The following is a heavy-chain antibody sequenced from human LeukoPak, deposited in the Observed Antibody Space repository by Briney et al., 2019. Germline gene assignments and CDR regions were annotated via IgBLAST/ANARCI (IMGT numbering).Heavy chain of an antibody. J-gene: IGHJ6*02. CDR2: ISAYNGNT. CDR3: ARSGIVATTGCGMDV. Sequence: GASVKVSCKASGYTFTSYGISWVRQAPGQGLEWMGWISAYNGNTNYAQKLQGRVTMTTDTSTSTAYMELRSLRSDDTAAYYCARSGIVATTGCGMDVWGQGTTVTVSS. CDR1: GYTFTSYG. V-gene: IGHV1-18*01. D-gene: IGHD5-12*01.